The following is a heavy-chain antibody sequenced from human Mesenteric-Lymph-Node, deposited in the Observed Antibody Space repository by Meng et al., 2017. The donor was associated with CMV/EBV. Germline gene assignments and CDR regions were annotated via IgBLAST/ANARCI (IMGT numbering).Heavy chain of an antibody. Sequence: GESLKISCAASGFTFNSYAIHWVRQPPGKGLEWVAVISYDGSSKYYADSVKGRFTISRDNAENTLYLQMNSLRAEDTAVYYCARDGHGGIGGWHGCYFDNWGQGTLVTVSS. J-gene: IGHJ4*02. CDR2: ISYDGSSK. CDR3: ARDGHGGIGGWHGCYFDN. D-gene: IGHD6-19*01. V-gene: IGHV3-30-3*01. CDR1: GFTFNSYA.